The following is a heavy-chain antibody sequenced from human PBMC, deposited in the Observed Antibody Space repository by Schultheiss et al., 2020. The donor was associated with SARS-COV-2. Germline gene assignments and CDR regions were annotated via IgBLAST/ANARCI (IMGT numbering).Heavy chain of an antibody. D-gene: IGHD1-14*01. V-gene: IGHV4-59*12. CDR3: AGAVYRPLGY. CDR2: IYYSGST. Sequence: SETLSLTCTVSGGSISSYYWSWIRQPPGKGLEWIGYIYYSGSTNYNPSLKSRVTISVDTSKNQFSLKLSSVTAADTAVYYCAGAVYRPLGYWGQGTLVTVSS. J-gene: IGHJ4*02. CDR1: GGSISSYY.